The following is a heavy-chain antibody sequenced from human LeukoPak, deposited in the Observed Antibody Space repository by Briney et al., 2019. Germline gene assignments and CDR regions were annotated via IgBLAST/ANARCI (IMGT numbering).Heavy chain of an antibody. CDR3: ARVDTSTWDSFDS. Sequence: ASVKVSCKASAYTFTGYFLHWVRQAPGQGLEWMEWINPNSGVTNYAQKFQGRVTMTRDTSISTAYMELSSLRSDDTAVYYCARVDTSTWDSFDSWGQGTLITVSS. CDR2: INPNSGVT. CDR1: AYTFTGYF. D-gene: IGHD6-13*01. J-gene: IGHJ4*02. V-gene: IGHV1-2*02.